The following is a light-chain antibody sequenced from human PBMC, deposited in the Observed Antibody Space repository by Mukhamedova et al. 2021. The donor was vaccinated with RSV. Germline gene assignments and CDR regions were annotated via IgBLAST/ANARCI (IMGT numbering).Light chain of an antibody. Sequence: WYQRRVHGKAPKLLVYVASNLESGVPSRFSGSGSGTEYILTISSLQPEDFATYYCQQYDRVPLTFGGGTKVEIK. J-gene: IGKJ4*01. V-gene: IGKV1-NL1*01. CDR2: VAS. CDR3: QQYDRVPLT.